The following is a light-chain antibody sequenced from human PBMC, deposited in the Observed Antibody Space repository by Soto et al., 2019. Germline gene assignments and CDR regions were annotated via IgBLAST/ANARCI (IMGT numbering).Light chain of an antibody. CDR2: DVS. J-gene: IGLJ1*01. CDR3: NSYTSSSTLV. V-gene: IGLV2-14*01. CDR1: NSDVGGYNY. Sequence: QSVLTQPASVSGAPGQSITLSCPGTNSDVGGYNYVSWYQQHPGKAPKLMIYDVSNRPSGVSNRFSGSKSGNTASLTISGLQAEDEADYYCNSYTSSSTLVFGSGTKVTVL.